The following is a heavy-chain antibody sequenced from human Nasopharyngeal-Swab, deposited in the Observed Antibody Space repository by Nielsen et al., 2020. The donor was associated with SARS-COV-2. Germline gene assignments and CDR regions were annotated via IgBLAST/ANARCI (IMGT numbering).Heavy chain of an antibody. Sequence: GESLKISCAASGFTFSSYGMHLVRQAPGKGLEWVAFIRYDGSNKYYADSVKGRFTISRDNSKNTLYLQMNSLRAEDTAVYYCAKDSRSGSGSYSAWGQGTLVTVSS. V-gene: IGHV3-30*02. J-gene: IGHJ5*02. CDR2: IRYDGSNK. CDR3: AKDSRSGSGSYSA. D-gene: IGHD1-26*01. CDR1: GFTFSSYG.